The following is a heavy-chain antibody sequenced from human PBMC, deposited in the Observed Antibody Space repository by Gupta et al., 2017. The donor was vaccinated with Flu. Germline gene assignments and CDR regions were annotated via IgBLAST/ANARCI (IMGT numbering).Heavy chain of an antibody. V-gene: IGHV4-4*02. Sequence: QVQLQESGPGLVKHSGTLSLTCAVSGGSISSSNWWSWVRQPPGKGLEWIGEIYHSGSTNYNPSLKSQVTISVDKSKNQFSLKLSSVTAADTAVYYCARVTTVVTVGWFDPWGQGTLVTVSS. J-gene: IGHJ5*02. CDR3: ARVTTVVTVGWFDP. CDR1: GGSISSSNW. CDR2: IYHSGST. D-gene: IGHD4-23*01.